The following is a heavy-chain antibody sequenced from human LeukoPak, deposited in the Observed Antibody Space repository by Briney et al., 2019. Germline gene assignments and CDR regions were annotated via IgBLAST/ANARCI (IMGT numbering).Heavy chain of an antibody. V-gene: IGHV4-4*02. Sequence: SGTLSLTCAVSGGSISSSNWWSWVRQPPGEGLEWIGQIYHGGTTNYNPSLNSRVTISVDKSKNQFSLRLNSLTAADTAVYYCARLPSYGGNFVDLWGQGTLVAVSS. J-gene: IGHJ5*02. CDR1: GGSISSSNW. D-gene: IGHD4-23*01. CDR3: ARLPSYGGNFVDL. CDR2: IYHGGTT.